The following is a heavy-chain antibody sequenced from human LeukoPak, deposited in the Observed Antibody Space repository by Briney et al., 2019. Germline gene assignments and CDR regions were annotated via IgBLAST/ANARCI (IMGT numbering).Heavy chain of an antibody. J-gene: IGHJ4*02. CDR2: INHSGST. V-gene: IGHV4-34*01. CDR1: GGSFSGYY. Sequence: SETLSLTCAVYGGSFSGYYWSRIRQPPGKGLEWIGEINHSGSTNYNPSLKSRVTISVDTSKNQFSLKLSSVTAADTAVYYCARGRGSYYPLNFDYWGQGTLVTVSS. D-gene: IGHD1-26*01. CDR3: ARGRGSYYPLNFDY.